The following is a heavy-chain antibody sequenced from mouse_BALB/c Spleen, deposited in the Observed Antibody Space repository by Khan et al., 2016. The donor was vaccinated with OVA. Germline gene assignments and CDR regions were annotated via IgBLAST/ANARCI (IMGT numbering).Heavy chain of an antibody. CDR1: GFSLTSYG. CDR3: ARLEDI. CDR2: IWAGGST. D-gene: IGHD1-3*01. V-gene: IGHV2-9*02. Sequence: QVQLKQSGPGLVAPSQSLSITCTVSGFSLTSYGVHWVRQPPGKGLEWLGVIWAGGSTNYNSALMSILSISKDNSKSKVCLKMNRLKTDDTARYYCARLEDIWGQGTTLTVSS. J-gene: IGHJ2*01.